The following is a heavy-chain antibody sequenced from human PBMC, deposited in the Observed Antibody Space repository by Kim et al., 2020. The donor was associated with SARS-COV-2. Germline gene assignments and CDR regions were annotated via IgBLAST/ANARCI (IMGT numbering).Heavy chain of an antibody. J-gene: IGHJ6*02. D-gene: IGHD4-17*01. CDR2: IIPIFGTA. CDR1: GGTFSSYA. Sequence: SVKVSCKASGGTFSSYAISWVRQAPGQGLEWMGGIIPIFGTANYAQKFQGRVTITADESTSTAYMELSSLRSEDTAVYYCARTFPHDYGGDRYYYYGMDVWGQGTTVTVSS. V-gene: IGHV1-69*13. CDR3: ARTFPHDYGGDRYYYYGMDV.